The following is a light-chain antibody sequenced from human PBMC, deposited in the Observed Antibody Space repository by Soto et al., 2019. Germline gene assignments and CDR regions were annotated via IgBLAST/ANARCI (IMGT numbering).Light chain of an antibody. CDR1: QSVSSN. J-gene: IGKJ1*01. Sequence: EIVLTQSPATLSVSPGQRATLSCRASQSVSSNLAWYQQNPGQAPRLLIYAASTRATGLPARFSGSGSGTDFTLNISSRQSEDFAIYYCQQYNNWPQTFGQGTKVEIK. CDR2: AAS. V-gene: IGKV3-15*01. CDR3: QQYNNWPQT.